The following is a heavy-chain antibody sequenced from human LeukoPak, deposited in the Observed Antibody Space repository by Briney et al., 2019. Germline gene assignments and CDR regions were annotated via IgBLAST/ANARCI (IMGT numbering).Heavy chain of an antibody. CDR1: GFTFSSYW. CDR3: ARDPYSSSWFVPIDY. CDR2: IRYDGSNK. V-gene: IGHV3-30*02. D-gene: IGHD6-13*01. J-gene: IGHJ4*02. Sequence: GGSLRLSCAASGFTFSSYWMSWVRQAPGKGLEWVAFIRYDGSNKYYADSVKGRFTISRDNAKNSLYLQMNSLRAEDTAVYYCARDPYSSSWFVPIDYWGQGTLVTVSS.